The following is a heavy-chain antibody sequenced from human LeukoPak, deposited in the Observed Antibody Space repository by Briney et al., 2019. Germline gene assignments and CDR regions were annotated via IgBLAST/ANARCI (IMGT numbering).Heavy chain of an antibody. V-gene: IGHV2-70*04. J-gene: IGHJ4*02. Sequence: SGPALFKPTQTLTLTCTFSGFALGTRGMRVSWIRQPPGKALEWLARIDWDDDKFYSPSLKTRLTISKDTSKNQVVLTMTNMDPVDTATYYCARGRSYSYYFDSWGQGTLVTVSS. CDR2: IDWDDDK. D-gene: IGHD5-18*01. CDR1: GFALGTRGMR. CDR3: ARGRSYSYYFDS.